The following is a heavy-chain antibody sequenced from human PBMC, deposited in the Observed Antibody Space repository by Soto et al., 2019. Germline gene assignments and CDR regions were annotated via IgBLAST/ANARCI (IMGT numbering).Heavy chain of an antibody. D-gene: IGHD3-10*01. CDR3: ACYLSSMVQYHYVIDV. V-gene: IGHV4-30-4*01. Sequence: SETLSLTCTVSGGSISLGDYYWSWIRQPPGKGLEWIGYIYYSGSTYYNPSLKSRVTISVDTSKNQFSLKLSSVTAADTAVYYCACYLSSMVQYHYVIDVCGQRTTVTVSS. CDR1: GGSISLGDYY. J-gene: IGHJ6*02. CDR2: IYYSGST.